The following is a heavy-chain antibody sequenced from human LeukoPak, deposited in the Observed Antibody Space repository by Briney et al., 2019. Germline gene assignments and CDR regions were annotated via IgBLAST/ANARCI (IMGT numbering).Heavy chain of an antibody. Sequence: GGSLRLSCAASGFTFSSYWMHWVRQAPGKGPVWVSRIKSDGSTNYADSVKGRFTISRDNAKNTVSLQMNSLRAEDTGVYYCARAPSEIGGYYPEYFRHWGQGTLVTVSP. J-gene: IGHJ1*01. CDR1: GFTFSSYW. CDR2: IKSDGST. D-gene: IGHD3-22*01. CDR3: ARAPSEIGGYYPEYFRH. V-gene: IGHV3-74*01.